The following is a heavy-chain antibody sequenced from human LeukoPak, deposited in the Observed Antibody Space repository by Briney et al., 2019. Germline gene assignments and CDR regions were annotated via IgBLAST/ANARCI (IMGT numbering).Heavy chain of an antibody. CDR1: GFTVSNNY. V-gene: IGHV3-21*01. CDR2: ISSSSSYI. D-gene: IGHD3-22*01. CDR3: ARSLVDSSPIDY. Sequence: GGSLRLSCAASGFTVSNNYMTWVRQAPGKGLEWVSSISSSSSYIYYADSVKGRFTISRDNAKNSLYLQMNSLRAEDTAVYYCARSLVDSSPIDYWGQGTLVTVSS. J-gene: IGHJ4*02.